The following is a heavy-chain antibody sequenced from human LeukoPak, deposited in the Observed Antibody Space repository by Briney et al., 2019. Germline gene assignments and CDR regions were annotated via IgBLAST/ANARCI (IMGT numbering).Heavy chain of an antibody. V-gene: IGHV3-13*01. Sequence: GGSLRLSCAASGFTFSSYDMHWVRQATGKGLEWVSAIGTAGDTYYPGSVKGRFTISRENAKNSLYLQMNSLRDEDTAVYYCARDPYSGGYGAHYYYYMDVWGKGTTVTVSS. D-gene: IGHD6-19*01. CDR2: IGTAGDT. CDR3: ARDPYSGGYGAHYYYYMDV. CDR1: GFTFSSYD. J-gene: IGHJ6*03.